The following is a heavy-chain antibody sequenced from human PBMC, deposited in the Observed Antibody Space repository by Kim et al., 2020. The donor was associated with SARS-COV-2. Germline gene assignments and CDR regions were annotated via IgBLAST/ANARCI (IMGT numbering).Heavy chain of an antibody. V-gene: IGHV6-1*01. D-gene: IGHD3-10*01. Sequence: DYAVSVKSRITINPDRSKNQFSLHLNSVTPEDTAVYYCARVEYYGLAFDSWGQGTLVNVSS. CDR3: ARVEYYGLAFDS. J-gene: IGHJ4*02.